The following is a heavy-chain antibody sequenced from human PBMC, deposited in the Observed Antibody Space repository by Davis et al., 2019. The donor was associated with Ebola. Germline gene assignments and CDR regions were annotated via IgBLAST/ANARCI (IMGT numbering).Heavy chain of an antibody. D-gene: IGHD4-17*01. CDR2: IGSSGAST. Sequence: GESLKISCATSGFTFNNYAMNWVRQAPGKGLEWVSTIGSSGASTYYADSVKGRFTISRDNSENTLYLQMNSLRGEDTAVYYCARALYGDYEGPYYFDYWGPGTLVIVSS. CDR3: ARALYGDYEGPYYFDY. J-gene: IGHJ4*02. CDR1: GFTFNNYA. V-gene: IGHV3-23*01.